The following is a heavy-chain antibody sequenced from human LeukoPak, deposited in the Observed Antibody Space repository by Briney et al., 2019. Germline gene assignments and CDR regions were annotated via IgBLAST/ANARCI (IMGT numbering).Heavy chain of an antibody. Sequence: GGSLRLSCAASGFTFDDYAMHWVRQAPGKGLEWVSLISGDGGSTYCADSVKGRFTISRDSSKNSLYLQMNSLRAEDTALYYCAKGGLAPKFDPWGQGTLVTVSS. D-gene: IGHD3/OR15-3a*01. CDR3: AKGGLAPKFDP. J-gene: IGHJ5*02. V-gene: IGHV3-43*02. CDR1: GFTFDDYA. CDR2: ISGDGGST.